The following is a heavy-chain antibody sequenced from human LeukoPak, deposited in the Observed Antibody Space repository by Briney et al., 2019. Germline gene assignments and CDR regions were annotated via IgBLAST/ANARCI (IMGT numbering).Heavy chain of an antibody. D-gene: IGHD3-10*01. CDR3: ARDESGSGSYYNAY. J-gene: IGHJ4*02. CDR1: GYTFTGYY. CDR2: INPNSGGT. V-gene: IGHV1-2*02. Sequence: ASVKVSCKASGYTFTGYYMHWVRQAPGQGLEWMGWINPNSGGTNYAQKFQGRVTMTRDTSIGTAYMELSRLRSDDTAVYYCARDESGSGSYYNAYWGQGTLVTVSS.